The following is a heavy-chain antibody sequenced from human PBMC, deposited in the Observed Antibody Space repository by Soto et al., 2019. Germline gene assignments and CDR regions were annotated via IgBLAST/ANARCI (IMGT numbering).Heavy chain of an antibody. Sequence: EVQLVESGGGLIQPGGSLRLSCAASGFTVSSNYMSWVRQAQGKGLEWVSVVYSGGSTYYADSVKGRSTISIDNSKNTPSLQMNSLRAEDTAVYYCARDRVESGYPEYFQHWGQGTLVTVSS. CDR1: GFTVSSNY. CDR2: VYSGGST. CDR3: ARDRVESGYPEYFQH. D-gene: IGHD3-22*01. V-gene: IGHV3-53*01. J-gene: IGHJ1*01.